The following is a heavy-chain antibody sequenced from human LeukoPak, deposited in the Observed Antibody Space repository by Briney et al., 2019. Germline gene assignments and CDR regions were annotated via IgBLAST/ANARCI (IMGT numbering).Heavy chain of an antibody. Sequence: SETLPLTCTVSGGSISSGSYYWSWIRQPAGKGLEWIGRIYTSGSTNYNPSLKSRVTISVDTSKNQFSLKLSSVTAADTAVYYCARGVVPAAKGNWFDPWGQGTLVTVSS. D-gene: IGHD2-2*01. CDR1: GGSISSGSYY. CDR2: IYTSGST. V-gene: IGHV4-61*02. J-gene: IGHJ5*02. CDR3: ARGVVPAAKGNWFDP.